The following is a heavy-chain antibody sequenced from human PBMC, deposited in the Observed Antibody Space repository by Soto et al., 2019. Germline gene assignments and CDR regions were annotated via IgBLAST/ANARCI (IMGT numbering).Heavy chain of an antibody. CDR1: GGSFSGYY. Sequence: ASETLSLTCAVYGGSFSGYYWSWIRQPPGKGLEWIGEINHSGSTNYNPSLKSRVTISVDTSKNQFSLKLSSVTAADTAVYYCARGTIFGVGNYYYGMDVWGQGTTVTV. J-gene: IGHJ6*02. D-gene: IGHD3-3*01. CDR3: ARGTIFGVGNYYYGMDV. V-gene: IGHV4-34*01. CDR2: INHSGST.